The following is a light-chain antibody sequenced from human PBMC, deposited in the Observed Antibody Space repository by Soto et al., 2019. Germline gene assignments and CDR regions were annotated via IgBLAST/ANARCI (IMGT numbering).Light chain of an antibody. V-gene: IGKV1-5*01. CDR1: QSISDW. J-gene: IGKJ1*01. CDR3: QQYDSYSWT. Sequence: DIQMTQSPSTLSASVGDRVTITCRASQSISDWLAWYQQKPGKPPRLLIYAASSLQSGVPSRFSGSGSGTEFILTISSLQPDDFATYYCQQYDSYSWTFGQGTKVDIK. CDR2: AAS.